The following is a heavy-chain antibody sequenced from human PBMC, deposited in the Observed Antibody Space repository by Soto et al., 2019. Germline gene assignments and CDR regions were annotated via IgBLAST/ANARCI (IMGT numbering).Heavy chain of an antibody. V-gene: IGHV4-59*01. CDR2: IYYSGST. D-gene: IGHD3-3*01. CDR1: GGSISSDS. CDR3: ARGERSTPPVIFGVAYDY. J-gene: IGHJ4*02. Sequence: PSGTLSLTCTLSGGSISSDSSSWIPQPPGKLLEWIGYIYYSGSTNYNPSLKSRVTISVDTSKNQFSLKLSSVTAADTAVYYCARGERSTPPVIFGVAYDYWGQGTLVTVSS.